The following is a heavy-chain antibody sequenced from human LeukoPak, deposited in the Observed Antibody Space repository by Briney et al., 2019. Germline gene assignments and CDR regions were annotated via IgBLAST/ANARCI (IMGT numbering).Heavy chain of an antibody. D-gene: IGHD5-24*01. Sequence: SETLSLTCTVSGASISNYYWTWIRQPPGKGLEWIGYISYSGSTFYNPSLKSRVTMSLDTSKNHFSLKLTSVTAADTAAYYCVRDKRDGTRPSSERFDYWGQGTLVTVSS. V-gene: IGHV4-59*01. CDR3: VRDKRDGTRPSSERFDY. CDR1: GASISNYY. J-gene: IGHJ4*02. CDR2: ISYSGST.